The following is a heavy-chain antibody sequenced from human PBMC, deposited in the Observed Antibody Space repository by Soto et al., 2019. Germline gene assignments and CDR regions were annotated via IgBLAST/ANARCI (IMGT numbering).Heavy chain of an antibody. V-gene: IGHV3-30-3*01. Sequence: GGSLRLSCAASGFTFCSYAMQWVRQAPGKGLAWVAVISYDGSNKYYADSVKGRFTISRDNSKNTLYLQMNSLRAEDTAVYYWARGPTTVVTRYFDYWGQGTLVTVSS. CDR2: ISYDGSNK. D-gene: IGHD4-17*01. CDR1: GFTFCSYA. J-gene: IGHJ4*02. CDR3: ARGPTTVVTRYFDY.